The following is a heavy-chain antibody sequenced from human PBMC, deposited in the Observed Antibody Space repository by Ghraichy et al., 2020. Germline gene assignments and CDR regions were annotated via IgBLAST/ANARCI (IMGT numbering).Heavy chain of an antibody. Sequence: SETLSLTCTVSGDSLSSSNYYWTWIRQPPGKGLEWIGSISYGGGPYYNPSLTSRVTISVDTSKNQFSLKLSSVTAADTSVYYCAIQDIRAAATLGPFYYWGQGTLVTVSS. CDR3: AIQDIRAAATLGPFYY. CDR1: GDSLSSSNYY. J-gene: IGHJ4*02. D-gene: IGHD6-13*01. CDR2: ISYGGGP. V-gene: IGHV4-39*01.